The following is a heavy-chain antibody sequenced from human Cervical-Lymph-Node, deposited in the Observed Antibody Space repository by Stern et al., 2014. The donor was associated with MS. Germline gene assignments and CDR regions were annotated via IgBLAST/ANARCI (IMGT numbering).Heavy chain of an antibody. CDR1: GFTFTSSA. Sequence: VQLVQSGPEVKKPGTSVKVSCKASGFTFTSSAVQWVRQARGQSLEWIGWIVLGSGNTNYAQKFQERVTITRDMSTSTAYMELSSLRSEDTAVYYCAANGDSTQGAYYYGMDVWGQGTTVTVSS. CDR2: IVLGSGNT. J-gene: IGHJ6*02. CDR3: AANGDSTQGAYYYGMDV. D-gene: IGHD2-2*01. V-gene: IGHV1-58*01.